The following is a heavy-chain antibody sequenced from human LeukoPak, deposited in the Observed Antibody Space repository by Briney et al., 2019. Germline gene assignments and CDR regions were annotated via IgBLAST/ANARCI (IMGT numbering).Heavy chain of an antibody. J-gene: IGHJ5*02. D-gene: IGHD2-21*02. Sequence: SGGSTSYAQKFQGRVTMTRDTSTSTVYMELSSLRSEDTAVYYCAREGEYCGGDCYSSWFDPWGQGTLVTVSS. CDR2: SGGST. V-gene: IGHV1-46*01. CDR3: AREGEYCGGDCYSSWFDP.